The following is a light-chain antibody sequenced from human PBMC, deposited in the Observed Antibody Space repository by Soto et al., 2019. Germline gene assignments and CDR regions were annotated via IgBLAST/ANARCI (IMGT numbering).Light chain of an antibody. CDR2: GAS. J-gene: IGKJ4*01. Sequence: EIVMTQSPDTLSVSPGERAILSCRASQSVNNNLDWYQQRPGHAPRVLIYGASNRATGIPARFSGSGSGTEFFLTISSLQSEDFAVYYCQQHNTWPRTFGGGTKVEIK. CDR1: QSVNNN. V-gene: IGKV3-15*01. CDR3: QQHNTWPRT.